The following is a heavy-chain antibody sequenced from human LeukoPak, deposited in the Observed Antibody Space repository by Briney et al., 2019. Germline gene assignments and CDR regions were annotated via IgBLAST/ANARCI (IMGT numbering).Heavy chain of an antibody. V-gene: IGHV3-9*01. J-gene: IGHJ4*02. CDR1: GFIFDDYA. CDR3: AKDGGHSSVLYYFES. Sequence: GGSLRLSCEASGFIFDDYAMHWVRQAPGKGLEWVSGISWKSDSMRYADSVKGRFTVSRDNAKNSLYLEMNSLRPEDTAFYYCAKDGGHSSVLYYFESWGQGTLVTVSS. CDR2: ISWKSDSM. D-gene: IGHD6-19*01.